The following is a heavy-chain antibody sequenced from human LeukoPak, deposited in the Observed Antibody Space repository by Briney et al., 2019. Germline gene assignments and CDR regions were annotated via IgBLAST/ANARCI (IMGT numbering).Heavy chain of an antibody. CDR2: INHSGNI. J-gene: IGHJ4*02. D-gene: IGHD1-26*01. CDR1: GGSFSVYN. CDR3: ARDEVGAAH. Sequence: KSSETLSLTCAVYGGSFSVYNWSWIRQPPGKGLEWIGEINHSGNINYNPSLKSRVTISIDTSKNQFSLKLSSVTAADTAVYYCARDEVGAAHWGQGTLVTVSS. V-gene: IGHV4-34*01.